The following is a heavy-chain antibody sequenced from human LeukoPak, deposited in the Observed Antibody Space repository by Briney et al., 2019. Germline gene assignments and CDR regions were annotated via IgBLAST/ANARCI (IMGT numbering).Heavy chain of an antibody. CDR3: ATAGSHYDLFLIDY. D-gene: IGHD3-9*01. J-gene: IGHJ4*02. Sequence: ASVKVSCKASGYTFTGYYMHWVRQAPGQGLEWMGWISAYNGNTNYAQKLQGRVTMTTDTSTSTAYMELRSLRSDDTAVYYCATAGSHYDLFLIDYWGQGTLVTVSS. V-gene: IGHV1-18*04. CDR2: ISAYNGNT. CDR1: GYTFTGYY.